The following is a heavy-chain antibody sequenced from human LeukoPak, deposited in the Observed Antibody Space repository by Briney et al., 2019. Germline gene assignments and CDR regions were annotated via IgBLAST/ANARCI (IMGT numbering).Heavy chain of an antibody. V-gene: IGHV3-23*01. CDR2: ISGGGGST. D-gene: IGHD1-1*01. CDR1: GFTFSSYA. CDR3: AKGGKWNVTPFDY. Sequence: GGSLRLSCAASGFTFSSYAMSWVRQAPGKGLEWVSTISGGGGSTYYADSVKGRFTISRDNSKNTLYLQVNSLRAEDTAVYYCAKGGKWNVTPFDYWGQGTLVTVSS. J-gene: IGHJ4*02.